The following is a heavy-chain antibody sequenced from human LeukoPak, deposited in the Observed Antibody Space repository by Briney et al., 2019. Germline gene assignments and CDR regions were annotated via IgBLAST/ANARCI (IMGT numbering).Heavy chain of an antibody. D-gene: IGHD3-10*01. J-gene: IGHJ4*02. CDR1: GFTFDDYG. CDR3: ARYYYGSGSSPFDY. Sequence: GGSLTLSCAASGFTFDDYGMSWVRQAPGKGLEWVSGINWNGGSTGYADSVKGRFTISRDNAKNSLYLQMNSLRAEDTALYHCARYYYGSGSSPFDYWGQGTLVTVSS. CDR2: INWNGGST. V-gene: IGHV3-20*01.